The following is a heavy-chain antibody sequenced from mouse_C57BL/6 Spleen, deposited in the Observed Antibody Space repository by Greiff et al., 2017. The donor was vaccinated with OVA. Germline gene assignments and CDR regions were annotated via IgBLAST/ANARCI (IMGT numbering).Heavy chain of an antibody. D-gene: IGHD3-3*01. CDR1: GYTFTDYY. J-gene: IGHJ4*01. CDR3: ERRRGWDRYYYDMDY. V-gene: IGHV1-26*01. Sequence: EVQLQQSGPELVKPGASVKISCKASGYTFTDYYMNWVKQSHGKSLEWIGDINPNNGGTSYNQKFKGKATLTVDKSSSTAYMELRSLTSEDSAVSDYERRRGWDRYYYDMDYWGQGTSVTVAS. CDR2: INPNNGGT.